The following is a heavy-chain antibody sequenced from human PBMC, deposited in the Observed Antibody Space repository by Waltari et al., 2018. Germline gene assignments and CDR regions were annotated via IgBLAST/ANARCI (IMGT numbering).Heavy chain of an antibody. J-gene: IGHJ4*02. CDR3: ASTVYYDSSGWTYYFDY. CDR2: IYYSGST. V-gene: IGHV4-39*01. D-gene: IGHD3-22*01. Sequence: QLQLQESGPGLVKPSETLSLTCTVSGGSISSSSYYWGWIRQPPGKGLEWIGSIYYSGSTYYNPSLKSRVTISLDTSKNQFSLKLSSVTAADTAVYYCASTVYYDSSGWTYYFDYWGQGTLVTVSS. CDR1: GGSISSSSYY.